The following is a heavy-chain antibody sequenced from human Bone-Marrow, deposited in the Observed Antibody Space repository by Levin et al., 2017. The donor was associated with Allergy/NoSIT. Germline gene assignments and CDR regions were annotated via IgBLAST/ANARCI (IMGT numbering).Heavy chain of an antibody. D-gene: IGHD4-17*01. CDR1: GGSVTGFY. J-gene: IGHJ2*01. CDR3: ARSDYGDYLRNWYFDL. V-gene: IGHV4-59*02. Sequence: GSLRLSCTLSGGSVTGFYWNWIRQAPGKGLEWIGYVHDNGRSNSNSDLQSRVTISLDTSRSQFSLRLTSVTAADTAMYFCARSDYGDYLRNWYFDLWGRGTLVTVSS. CDR2: VHDNGRS.